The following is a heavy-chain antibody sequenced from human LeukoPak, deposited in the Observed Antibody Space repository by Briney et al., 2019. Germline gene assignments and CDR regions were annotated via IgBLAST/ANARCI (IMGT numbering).Heavy chain of an antibody. CDR1: GSGFTFSNAW. J-gene: IGHJ2*01. CDR2: IKSKIDGGTT. Sequence: GGSLRLSCAGSGSGFTFSNAWMSWVRQAPGKGLEWLGRIKSKIDGGTTDYAAPVKGRFTISRDDSKNTLFLQMNSLRAEDTAVYYCAKGKYQLQLPWYFDLWGRGTLVTVSS. CDR3: AKGKYQLQLPWYFDL. V-gene: IGHV3-15*01. D-gene: IGHD2-2*01.